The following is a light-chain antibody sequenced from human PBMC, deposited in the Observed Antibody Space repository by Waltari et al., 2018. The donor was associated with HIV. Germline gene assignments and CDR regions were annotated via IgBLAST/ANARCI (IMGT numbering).Light chain of an antibody. CDR1: NIASKS. Sequence: SYVVTQPPSVSVAPGKTAEITGGGNNIASKSVHWYQQNAGQAPVLVIYNDNDRPSGISERISGSKFDNTATLTSSWVEAGDEADYYCQVWDTSSDNYVFGTGTKVTVL. J-gene: IGLJ1*01. V-gene: IGLV3-21*04. CDR3: QVWDTSSDNYV. CDR2: NDN.